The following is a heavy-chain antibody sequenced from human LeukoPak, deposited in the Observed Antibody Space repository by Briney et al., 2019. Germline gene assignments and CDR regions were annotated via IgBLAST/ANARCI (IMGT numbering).Heavy chain of an antibody. J-gene: IGHJ4*02. CDR1: GFTFSSYA. V-gene: IGHV3-23*01. D-gene: IGHD3-22*01. CDR3: AKGQTPYYYDSSGYYLLDY. Sequence: GGSLRFSCAASGFTFSSYAMSWVRQAPGKGLEWVSAISGSGGSTYYADSVKGRFTISRDNSKNTLYLQMNSLRAEDTAVYYCAKGQTPYYYDSSGYYLLDYWGQGTLVTVSS. CDR2: ISGSGGST.